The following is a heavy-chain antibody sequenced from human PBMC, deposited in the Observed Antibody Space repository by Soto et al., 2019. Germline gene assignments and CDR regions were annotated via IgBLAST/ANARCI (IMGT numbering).Heavy chain of an antibody. CDR2: INHSGST. CDR3: ASNSGYYTY. Sequence: KTSETLSLTCPVYCGSFSGYYWSWIRQPPGKGLEWIGEINHSGSTNYNPFLKSRITIPVDTSKNQFSLKRSSVTAADTAVYYWASNSGYYTYWGQGTLVTVSS. D-gene: IGHD3-3*01. CDR1: CGSFSGYY. V-gene: IGHV4-34*01. J-gene: IGHJ4*02.